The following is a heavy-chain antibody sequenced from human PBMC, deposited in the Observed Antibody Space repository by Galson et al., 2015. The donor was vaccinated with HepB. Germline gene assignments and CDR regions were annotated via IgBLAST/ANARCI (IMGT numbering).Heavy chain of an antibody. CDR2: ISYDGSNK. V-gene: IGHV3-30-3*01. Sequence: SLRLSCAASGFTFSSYAMHWVRQAPGKGLEWVAVISYDGSNKCYADSVKGRFTISRDNPKNTLYLQMNSLRAEDTAVYYCARDGVLWGYSGYDPPDAFDIWGQGTMVTVSS. D-gene: IGHD5-12*01. CDR3: ARDGVLWGYSGYDPPDAFDI. CDR1: GFTFSSYA. J-gene: IGHJ3*02.